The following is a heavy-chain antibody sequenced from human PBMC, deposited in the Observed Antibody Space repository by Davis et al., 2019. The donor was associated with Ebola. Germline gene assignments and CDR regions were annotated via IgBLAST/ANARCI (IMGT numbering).Heavy chain of an antibody. CDR3: ARDGGYCSSTSCYNPYIPFDY. V-gene: IGHV3-21*01. CDR1: GFTFSSYS. D-gene: IGHD2-2*02. J-gene: IGHJ4*02. CDR2: ISSSSSYI. Sequence: GGSLRLSCAASGFTFSSYSMNWVRQAPGKGLEWVSSISSSSSYIYYADSVKGRFTISRDNAKNSLYLQMNSLRAEDTAVYYCARDGGYCSSTSCYNPYIPFDYWGQGTLVTVSS.